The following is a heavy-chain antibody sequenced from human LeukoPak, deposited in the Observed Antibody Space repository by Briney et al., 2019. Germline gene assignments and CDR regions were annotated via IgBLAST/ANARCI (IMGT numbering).Heavy chain of an antibody. V-gene: IGHV3-48*04. Sequence: GGSLRLSCAASGFTFSSYSMNWVRQAPGKGLEWVSYISSSSSTIYYADSVKGRFTISRDNAKNSLYLQMNSLRAEDTAVYYCARVLPYYDFWSGYAFDIWGQGTMVTVSS. CDR2: ISSSSSTI. J-gene: IGHJ3*02. CDR3: ARVLPYYDFWSGYAFDI. D-gene: IGHD3-3*01. CDR1: GFTFSSYS.